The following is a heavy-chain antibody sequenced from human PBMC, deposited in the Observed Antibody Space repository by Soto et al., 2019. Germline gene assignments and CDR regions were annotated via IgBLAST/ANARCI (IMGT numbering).Heavy chain of an antibody. CDR1: GYTFTSYG. D-gene: IGHD3-3*01. V-gene: IGHV1-46*01. J-gene: IGHJ4*02. CDR2: INPSRGST. Sequence: ASVKVSCKASGYTFTSYGISWVRQAPGQGLEWMGIINPSRGSTSYAQKFQGRVTMTRDTSTSTVYMELSSLRSEDTAVYYCARVGIFGVVIMGSLRAALVYWGQGTLVTVSS. CDR3: ARVGIFGVVIMGSLRAALVY.